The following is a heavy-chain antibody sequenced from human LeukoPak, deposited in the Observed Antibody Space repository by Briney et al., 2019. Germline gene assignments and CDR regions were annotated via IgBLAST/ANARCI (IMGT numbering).Heavy chain of an antibody. CDR3: ARDWGITTMVGDEAFDI. J-gene: IGHJ3*02. CDR1: GYTFTGYY. Sequence: GSVKVSCKASGYTFTGYYMHWVRQAPGQGLEWMGWINPNSGGTNYTQNFQGRVNMTRDTSISTAYMELSRLRSDDTAVYYCARDWGITTMVGDEAFDIWGQGTMVTVSS. D-gene: IGHD3-22*01. CDR2: INPNSGGT. V-gene: IGHV1-2*02.